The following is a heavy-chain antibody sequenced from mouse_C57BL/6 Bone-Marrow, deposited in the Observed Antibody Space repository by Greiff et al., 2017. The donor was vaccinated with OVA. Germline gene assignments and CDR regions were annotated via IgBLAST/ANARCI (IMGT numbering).Heavy chain of an antibody. Sequence: QVQLQQSGAELARPGASVKLSCKASGYTFTSYGISWVKQRTGQGLEWIGEIYPRSGNTYYTEKFKGKATLTADKSSSTAYLELRSLTSEDSAVYFCASFMVRVDYWGQGTTLTVSS. D-gene: IGHD1-1*02. J-gene: IGHJ2*01. CDR1: GYTFTSYG. CDR2: IYPRSGNT. V-gene: IGHV1-81*01. CDR3: ASFMVRVDY.